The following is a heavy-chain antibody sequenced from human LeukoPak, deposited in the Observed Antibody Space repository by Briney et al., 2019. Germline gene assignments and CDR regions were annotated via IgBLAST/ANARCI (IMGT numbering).Heavy chain of an antibody. Sequence: GGSLRLSCAASGFTVSSNYMSWVRQAPGKGLEWVSVIYSGGSTYYADSVKGRFTISRDNSKNTLYLQMNSLRAEDTAVYYCAKGGQWLSYHFDYWGQGTLVTVSS. CDR2: IYSGGST. J-gene: IGHJ4*02. V-gene: IGHV3-53*01. CDR3: AKGGQWLSYHFDY. D-gene: IGHD3-22*01. CDR1: GFTVSSNY.